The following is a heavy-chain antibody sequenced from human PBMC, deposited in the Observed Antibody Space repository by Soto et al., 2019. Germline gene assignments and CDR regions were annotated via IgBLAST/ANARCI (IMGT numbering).Heavy chain of an antibody. V-gene: IGHV1-69*13. J-gene: IGHJ6*02. D-gene: IGHD4-4*01. CDR3: AREEGTTSSRRGTFSYGMDV. Sequence: EASVKVSCKASGGTFSSYAISWVRQAPGQGLEWMGGIIPIFGTANYAQKFQGRVTITADESTSTAYMELSSLRSEDTAVYYCAREEGTTSSRRGTFSYGMDVWGQGTTVTVSS. CDR2: IIPIFGTA. CDR1: GGTFSSYA.